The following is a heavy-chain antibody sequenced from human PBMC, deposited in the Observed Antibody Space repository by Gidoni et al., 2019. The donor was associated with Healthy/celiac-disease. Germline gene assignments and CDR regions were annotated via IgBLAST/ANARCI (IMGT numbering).Heavy chain of an antibody. Sequence: TLKASGPTPVNPTQTLPLTCTFSGFSLSTSGVGVGWICQPPGKALEWLALMYWDDDKRYSPSLKSRLTITKDTSKNQVVLTMTKMDPEDTATYYCAHSLYDFWSGYYNPPVDYWGQGTLVTVSS. CDR3: AHSLYDFWSGYYNPPVDY. CDR2: MYWDDDK. D-gene: IGHD3-3*01. J-gene: IGHJ4*02. V-gene: IGHV2-5*02. CDR1: GFSLSTSGVG.